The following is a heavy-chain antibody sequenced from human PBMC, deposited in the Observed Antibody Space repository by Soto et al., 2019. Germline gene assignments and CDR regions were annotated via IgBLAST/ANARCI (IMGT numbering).Heavy chain of an antibody. Sequence: QVQLVQSGAEVKKPGSSVKVSCKASGGTFSSYTISWVRQAPGQGLEWMGRIIPILGIANYAQKFQGRVTITADKSTSTAYMELSSLRSEDTAVYYCPRDQTAAGTGYYWGQGTLVTVSS. V-gene: IGHV1-69*08. CDR3: PRDQTAAGTGYY. CDR1: GGTFSSYT. D-gene: IGHD6-13*01. J-gene: IGHJ4*02. CDR2: IIPILGIA.